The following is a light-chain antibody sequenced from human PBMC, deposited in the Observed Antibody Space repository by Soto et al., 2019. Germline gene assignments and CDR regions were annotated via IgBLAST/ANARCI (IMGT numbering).Light chain of an antibody. Sequence: AIRMTQSPSSLSASTGDRVTITCRASQGISGYLAWYQQKPGKAPKLLIYAAYNLQSGVPSRFSGSGSGTDFTLTISCLQSEDFATYYCQQYYSYPRTFGQGTKVDIK. V-gene: IGKV1-8*01. CDR3: QQYYSYPRT. J-gene: IGKJ1*01. CDR1: QGISGY. CDR2: AAY.